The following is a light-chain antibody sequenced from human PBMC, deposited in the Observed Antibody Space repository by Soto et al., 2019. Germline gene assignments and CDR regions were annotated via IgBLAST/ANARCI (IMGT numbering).Light chain of an antibody. Sequence: QTVLTQPSSVTGSPGQSGTVSCTGTNTDCVTYSRVSWYQRPPGTAPRLIVYEASNRPSLVPDRFSGSKSGNTASLTISGLQDADEADYYCSLYTSENTYVFGTGTKLPS. V-gene: IGLV2-18*01. CDR3: SLYTSENTYV. CDR1: NTDCVTYSR. J-gene: IGLJ1*01. CDR2: EAS.